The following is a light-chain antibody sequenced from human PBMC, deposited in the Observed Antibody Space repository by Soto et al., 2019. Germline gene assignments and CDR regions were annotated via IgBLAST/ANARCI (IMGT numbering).Light chain of an antibody. Sequence: QSVLTQPHSASGTPGHAVTISCSGSTSNIGSNYVYWYQQLPGTAPKLLIYTNNQRPSGVPDRFSGSKSGTSASLAISGLRSDDEADYFCATWDDILNGFYVFGTGTKVTVL. CDR2: TNN. J-gene: IGLJ1*01. CDR3: ATWDDILNGFYV. V-gene: IGLV1-47*01. CDR1: TSNIGSNY.